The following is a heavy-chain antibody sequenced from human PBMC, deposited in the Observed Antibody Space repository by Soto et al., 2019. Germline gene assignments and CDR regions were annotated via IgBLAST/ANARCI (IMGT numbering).Heavy chain of an antibody. D-gene: IGHD3-16*01. J-gene: IGHJ5*02. V-gene: IGHV4-31*03. Sequence: QVQLQESGPGVVKTSQTLSLTCTVSGGSIRRRGYYWSWIRHRPGEGLQWIGFFYYSGITDYNPSLGSRAVISADTSKNQVFLQLSSVTAADTAVYYCASSGAREGDWFDPWGQGTLVTVSS. CDR2: FYYSGIT. CDR3: ASSGAREGDWFDP. CDR1: GGSIRRRGYY.